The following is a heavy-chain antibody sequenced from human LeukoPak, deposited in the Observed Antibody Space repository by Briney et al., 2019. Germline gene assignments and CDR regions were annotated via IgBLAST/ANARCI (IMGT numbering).Heavy chain of an antibody. J-gene: IGHJ4*02. D-gene: IGHD3-22*01. CDR1: SGSISTSNYY. V-gene: IGHV4-39*07. Sequence: SETLSLTCTVSSGSISTSNYYWGWVRQPPGKALEWIGNIFYSGSTYYNPSLKSRVTISVDTSKNQFSLKLSSVTAADTAVYYCARDDSSGYYVDYWGQGTLVTVSS. CDR3: ARDDSSGYYVDY. CDR2: IFYSGST.